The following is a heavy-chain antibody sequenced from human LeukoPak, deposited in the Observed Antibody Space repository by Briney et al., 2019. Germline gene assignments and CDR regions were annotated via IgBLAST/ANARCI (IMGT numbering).Heavy chain of an antibody. J-gene: IGHJ5*02. CDR2: IYYSGST. CDR3: ARRPRRYCSGGSCYSAHPGWFDP. CDR1: GGSISSYY. Sequence: SETLSLTCTVSGGSISSYYWSWIRQPPGKGLEWIGYIYYSGSTNYKSSLKSRVTISVDTSKNQFSLKLSSVTAADTAVYYCARRPRRYCSGGSCYSAHPGWFDPWGQGTLVTVSS. D-gene: IGHD2-15*01. V-gene: IGHV4-59*12.